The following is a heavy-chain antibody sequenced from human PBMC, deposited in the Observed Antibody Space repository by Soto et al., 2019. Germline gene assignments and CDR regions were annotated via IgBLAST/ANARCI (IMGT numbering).Heavy chain of an antibody. Sequence: QVQLVESGGGVVQPGRSLRLSCAASGFTFSSYGMHWVRQAPGKGLEWVAVISYDGSNKYYADYVKGRFTISRDNSKNTLYLQMNSLRAEDTAVYYCAKPMPPKYCSGGSCYPDHLYYYYYGMDVWGQGTTVTVSS. CDR1: GFTFSSYG. V-gene: IGHV3-30*18. J-gene: IGHJ6*02. D-gene: IGHD2-15*01. CDR3: AKPMPPKYCSGGSCYPDHLYYYYYGMDV. CDR2: ISYDGSNK.